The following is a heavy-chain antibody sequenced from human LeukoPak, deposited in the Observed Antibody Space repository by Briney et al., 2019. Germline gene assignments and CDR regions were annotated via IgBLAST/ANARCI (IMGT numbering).Heavy chain of an antibody. V-gene: IGHV4-4*07. D-gene: IGHD3-22*01. CDR1: GGSISSYY. Sequence: SETLSLTCTVSGGSISSYYWSWIRQPAGKGLEWIGRIYTSGSTNYNPSLKSRVTMSVDTSKNQFSLKLSSVTAADTAVYYCARNKLPNHYYDSSGFDYWGQGTLVTVPS. CDR2: IYTSGST. CDR3: ARNKLPNHYYDSSGFDY. J-gene: IGHJ4*02.